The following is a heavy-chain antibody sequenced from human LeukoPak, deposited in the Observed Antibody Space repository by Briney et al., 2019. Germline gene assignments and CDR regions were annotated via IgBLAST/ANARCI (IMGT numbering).Heavy chain of an antibody. CDR3: ARERDTAMVMFDY. J-gene: IGHJ4*02. CDR2: IIPILGIA. CDR1: GGTFSSYA. Sequence: SVKVSCKASGGTFSSYAISWVRQAPGQGLEWMGRIIPILGIANYAQKFQGRVTITADKSTSTAYMELSSLRSEDTAVYYCARERDTAMVMFDYWGQGTLVTVSS. D-gene: IGHD5-18*01. V-gene: IGHV1-69*04.